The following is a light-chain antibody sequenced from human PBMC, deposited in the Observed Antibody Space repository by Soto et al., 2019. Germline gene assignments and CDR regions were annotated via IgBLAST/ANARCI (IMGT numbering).Light chain of an antibody. CDR1: QSVLYNSNNKNY. Sequence: DIVMTQSPDSLAVSLGERATINCKSSQSVLYNSNNKNYLAWYQQKPGQPPKLLIYWASTRESGVPDRFSGSGSGTDFTLTITSLQAEDVAVYYCQHYYTTPLTFGGGTKVEIK. J-gene: IGKJ4*01. CDR2: WAS. CDR3: QHYYTTPLT. V-gene: IGKV4-1*01.